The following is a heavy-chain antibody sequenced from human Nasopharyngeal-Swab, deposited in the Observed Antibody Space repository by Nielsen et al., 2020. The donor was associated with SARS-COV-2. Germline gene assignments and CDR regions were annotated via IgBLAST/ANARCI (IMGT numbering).Heavy chain of an antibody. Sequence: GESLKISCAASGFTFSSYWMSWVRQAPGKGLECVANINQDGSPKYYVESVKCRFTVSRDNAENLMYLQMDNLRAEDTAIYYCARISRGYTGYVDQNWFDPWGQGTLVTVSS. V-gene: IGHV3-7*03. D-gene: IGHD5-12*01. J-gene: IGHJ5*02. CDR1: GFTFSSYW. CDR2: INQDGSPK. CDR3: ARISRGYTGYVDQNWFDP.